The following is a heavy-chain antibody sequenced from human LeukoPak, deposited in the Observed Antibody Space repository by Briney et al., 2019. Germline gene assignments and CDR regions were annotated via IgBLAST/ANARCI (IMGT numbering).Heavy chain of an antibody. J-gene: IGHJ6*02. CDR2: ISGSGGST. D-gene: IGHD2-2*01. Sequence: PGGSLRLSCAASGFTFSSYAMSWVRQAPGKGLEWVSAISGSGGSTYYADSVKGRFTISRDNSKNTLYLQMNSLGAEDTAVYYCAKGVVVPAAKNYYYYYYGMDVWGQGTTVTVSS. V-gene: IGHV3-23*01. CDR3: AKGVVVPAAKNYYYYYYGMDV. CDR1: GFTFSSYA.